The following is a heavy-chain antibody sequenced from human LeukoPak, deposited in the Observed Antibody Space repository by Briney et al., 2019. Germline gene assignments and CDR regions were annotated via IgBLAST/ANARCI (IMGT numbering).Heavy chain of an antibody. CDR3: ASGDWNYFDY. J-gene: IGHJ4*02. CDR1: GYALTRYP. D-gene: IGHD2-21*01. V-gene: IGHV1-3*01. CDR2: INAGNGNT. Sequence: GASVKVSCKASGYALTRYPIHWVRQAPGQRLEWMGWINAGNGNTRYSQIFQGRVTITRVTSASTAYMELSSLRSEDTAVYYCASGDWNYFDYWGQGTLVTVSS.